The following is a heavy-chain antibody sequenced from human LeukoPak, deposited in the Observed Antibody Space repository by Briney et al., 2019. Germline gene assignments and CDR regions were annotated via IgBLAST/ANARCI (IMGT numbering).Heavy chain of an antibody. CDR3: ARDQGTTVTSYAFDI. D-gene: IGHD4-17*01. CDR2: INQDGSKK. Sequence: GGSLRLSCAASGFTFDTYWMTWVRQAPGKGLEWVANINQDGSKKDYVDSVKGRFTISRDNANNLLYLQMNSLRAEDTAVYSCARDQGTTVTSYAFDIWGQGTMVTVSS. V-gene: IGHV3-7*01. CDR1: GFTFDTYW. J-gene: IGHJ3*02.